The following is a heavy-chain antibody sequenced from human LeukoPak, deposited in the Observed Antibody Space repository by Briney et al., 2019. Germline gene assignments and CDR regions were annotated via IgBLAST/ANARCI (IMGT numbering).Heavy chain of an antibody. CDR3: ARASFGWIDY. J-gene: IGHJ4*02. CDR1: GGSISSYY. V-gene: IGHV4-59*08. D-gene: IGHD3-3*01. Sequence: SETLSPTCTVSGGSISSYYWSWIRQPPGKGLEWIGYINYSGSTNYNPSLKSRVTILVDTSKNQFSLKVTSVTAADTAVYYCARASFGWIDYWGQGTLVTVSS. CDR2: INYSGST.